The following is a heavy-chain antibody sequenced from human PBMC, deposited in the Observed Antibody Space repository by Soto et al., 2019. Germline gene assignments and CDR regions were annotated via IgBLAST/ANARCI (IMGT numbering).Heavy chain of an antibody. D-gene: IGHD5-12*01. J-gene: IGHJ4*02. Sequence: ASVKVSCKASGGTFSSYAISWVRQAPGQGLEWMGGIIPIFGTANYAQKFQGRVTITADESTSTAYMELSSLRSEDTAVYYCARDRDGYGNRDYWGQGTLVTVSS. CDR2: IIPIFGTA. CDR3: ARDRDGYGNRDY. CDR1: GGTFSSYA. V-gene: IGHV1-69*13.